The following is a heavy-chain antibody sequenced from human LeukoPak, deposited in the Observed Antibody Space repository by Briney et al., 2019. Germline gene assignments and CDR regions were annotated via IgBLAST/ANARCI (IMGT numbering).Heavy chain of an antibody. CDR3: ARGTATGGRLDY. D-gene: IGHD5-24*01. CDR2: ISWNSGYI. Sequence: GGSLRLPCAASGFTFDDYAMHWVRLVPGKGLEWVSGISWNSGYIGYADSVRGQFTLSRDNAKNSLYLQMNSLRPEDMALYYCARGTATGGRLDYWGQGTLVTVSS. V-gene: IGHV3-9*03. CDR1: GFTFDDYA. J-gene: IGHJ4*02.